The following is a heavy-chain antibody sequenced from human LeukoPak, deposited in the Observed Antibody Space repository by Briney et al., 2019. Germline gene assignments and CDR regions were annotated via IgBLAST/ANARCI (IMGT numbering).Heavy chain of an antibody. CDR1: GYTFTIYA. Sequence: ASVTVSCTASGYTFTIYAMHWVRQAPGQRLEWMGWINAGNGNTKYSQKFQGRVTITSDTSASTAYMELSSLRSEDTAVYYCARDLVTMVRGVISLSAYWGQGTLVTVSS. D-gene: IGHD3-10*01. CDR2: INAGNGNT. J-gene: IGHJ4*02. CDR3: ARDLVTMVRGVISLSAY. V-gene: IGHV1-3*01.